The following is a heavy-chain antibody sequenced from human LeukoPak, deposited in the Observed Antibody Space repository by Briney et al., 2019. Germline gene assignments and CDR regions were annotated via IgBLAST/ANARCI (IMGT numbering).Heavy chain of an antibody. D-gene: IGHD2-2*01. CDR3: EKIGYCSSASCLGDTFEI. CDR2: IRYDGSNK. J-gene: IGHJ3*02. V-gene: IGHV3-30*02. Sequence: GGSLRLSCAASGLICSNYGMHWVRQAPGKGLERVAFIRYDGSNKYYVDSVKGRFIISRDNSKNTLYLQMNSLRPDDTAVYYCEKIGYCSSASCLGDTFEIWGRGTMVTVSS. CDR1: GLICSNYG.